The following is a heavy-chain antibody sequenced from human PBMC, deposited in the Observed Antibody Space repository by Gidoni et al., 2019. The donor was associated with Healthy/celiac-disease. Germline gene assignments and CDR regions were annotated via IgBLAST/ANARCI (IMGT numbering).Heavy chain of an antibody. CDR3: ARAHYYGSGSSGWFDP. V-gene: IGHV4-34*01. D-gene: IGHD3-10*01. CDR2: INHSGST. J-gene: IGHJ5*02. Sequence: QVQLQQWGAGLLKPSETLSLTCAVYGWSFSGYYWSWIRQPPGKGLEWIGEINHSGSTNYNPSLKSRVTISVDTSKNQFSLKLSSVTAADTAVYYCARAHYYGSGSSGWFDPWGQGTLVTVSS. CDR1: GWSFSGYY.